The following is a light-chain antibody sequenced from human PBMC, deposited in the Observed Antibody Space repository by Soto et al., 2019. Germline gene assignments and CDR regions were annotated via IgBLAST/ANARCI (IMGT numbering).Light chain of an antibody. CDR3: QSYDSSLSGWV. V-gene: IGLV1-40*01. Sequence: QSVLTQLPSVSGAPGQRVTISCTGSSSNIGAGYDVHWYQQLPGTAPKFLIYGNSNRPSGVPDRFSGSKSGTSASLAITGLQAEDEADYYCQSYDSSLSGWVFGGGTKLTVL. CDR2: GNS. CDR1: SSNIGAGYD. J-gene: IGLJ3*02.